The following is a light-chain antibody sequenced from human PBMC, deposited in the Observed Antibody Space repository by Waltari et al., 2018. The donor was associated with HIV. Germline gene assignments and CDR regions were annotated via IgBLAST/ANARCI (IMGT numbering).Light chain of an antibody. V-gene: IGLV2-14*01. Sequence: QSALTQPASVSGPPGQSITISCTGISSDVGGYNSVSWYQHHPGKAPKLLISEVINRPPGVSNRFSASKSGNTASLTISGLQPEDEADYYCTSYTSGSTLVMFGGGTKLTVL. CDR2: EVI. CDR3: TSYTSGSTLVM. CDR1: SSDVGGYNS. J-gene: IGLJ3*02.